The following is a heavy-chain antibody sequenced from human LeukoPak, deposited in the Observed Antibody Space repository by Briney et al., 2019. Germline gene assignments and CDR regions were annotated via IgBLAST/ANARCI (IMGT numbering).Heavy chain of an antibody. V-gene: IGHV3-74*01. CDR2: INRDASSI. Sequence: GGSLRLSCAASGFTFSTYWMHWVRQAPGKGLVWVSRINRDASSIAYADSVQGRFTISRDNAKKSLYLQMNSLRAEDTAVYYCARHLSGITGYTYGRGIDYWGQGTLLTVSS. CDR3: ARHLSGITGYTYGRGIDY. D-gene: IGHD5-12*01. CDR1: GFTFSTYW. J-gene: IGHJ4*02.